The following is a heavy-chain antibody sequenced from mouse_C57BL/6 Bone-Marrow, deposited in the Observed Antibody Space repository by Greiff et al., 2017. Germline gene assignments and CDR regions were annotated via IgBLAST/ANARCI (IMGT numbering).Heavy chain of an antibody. D-gene: IGHD2-4*01. V-gene: IGHV1-61*01. CDR2: IYPSDSET. J-gene: IGHJ1*03. Sequence: VQLQQPGAELVRPGSSVKLSCKASGYTFTSYWMDWVKQRPGQGLEWIGNIYPSDSETHYNQKFKDKATLTVDKSSSTAYRQLSSLTSEDSAVYYCAGDYDGTGYFDVWGTGTTVTVSS. CDR1: GYTFTSYW. CDR3: AGDYDGTGYFDV.